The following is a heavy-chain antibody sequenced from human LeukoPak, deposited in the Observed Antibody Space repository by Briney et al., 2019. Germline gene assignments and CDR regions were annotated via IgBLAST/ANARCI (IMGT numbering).Heavy chain of an antibody. Sequence: PGGSLRLSCAASGFTFSSYGMHWVRQAPGKGLEWVAFIRYDGSNKYYADSVKGRFTISRDNSKNTLYLQMNSLRAEDTAVYYCAKDPTNSGSYYNPPGYWGQGTLVTVSS. CDR1: GFTFSSYG. D-gene: IGHD3-10*01. CDR3: AKDPTNSGSYYNPPGY. J-gene: IGHJ4*02. V-gene: IGHV3-30*02. CDR2: IRYDGSNK.